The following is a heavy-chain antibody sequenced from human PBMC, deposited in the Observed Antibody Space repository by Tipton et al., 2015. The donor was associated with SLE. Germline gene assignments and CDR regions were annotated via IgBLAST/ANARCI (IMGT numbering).Heavy chain of an antibody. CDR1: GGSISSDDYY. D-gene: IGHD4-17*01. CDR2: TSKSGST. V-gene: IGHV4-31*03. Sequence: TLSLTCTVSGGSISSDDYYWTWIRQHPGKGLEWIGYTSKSGSTYYTPSLKSRVTISVDTSKNQFSLKLTSVTAADTAVYYCARHAGDYAYFDSWGQGTLVTVSS. J-gene: IGHJ4*02. CDR3: ARHAGDYAYFDS.